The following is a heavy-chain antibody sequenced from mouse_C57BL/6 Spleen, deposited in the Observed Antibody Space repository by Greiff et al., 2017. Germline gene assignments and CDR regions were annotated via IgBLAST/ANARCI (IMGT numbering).Heavy chain of an antibody. CDR3: ARREGYYRDFDV. Sequence: QVQLQQSGAKLVKPGASVKISCKASGYAFTSYWMNWVKQRPGKGLEWIGQIYPGDGDTKYNGKFKGKATLTADKSSSTAYMQLSSLTSEVSAVYFCARREGYYRDFDVWGTGTTVTVSS. J-gene: IGHJ1*03. CDR1: GYAFTSYW. V-gene: IGHV1-80*01. CDR2: IYPGDGDT.